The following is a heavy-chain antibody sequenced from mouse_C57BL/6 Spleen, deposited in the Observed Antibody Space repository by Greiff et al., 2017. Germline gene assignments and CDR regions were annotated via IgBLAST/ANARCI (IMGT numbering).Heavy chain of an antibody. CDR2: INPNNGGT. J-gene: IGHJ4*01. CDR1: GYTFTDYN. CDR3: ARVKGEVDYPMDY. V-gene: IGHV1-22*01. Sequence: VQLQQSGPELVKPGASVKLSCKASGYTFTDYNMHWVKQSHGKSLEWIGYINPNNGGTSSNQKFKGKATLTVNKSTSTAYMELRRLTSEDSAVYFCARVKGEVDYPMDYWGQGTSVTVSS.